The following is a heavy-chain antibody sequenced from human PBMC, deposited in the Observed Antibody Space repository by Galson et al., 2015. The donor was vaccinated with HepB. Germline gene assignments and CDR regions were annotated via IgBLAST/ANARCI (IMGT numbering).Heavy chain of an antibody. V-gene: IGHV3-23*01. J-gene: IGHJ4*02. CDR1: GFTFSSYA. CDR3: ANSDCGGDCYPSGWSDY. CDR2: ISGSGGST. D-gene: IGHD2-21*02. Sequence: SLRLSCAASGFTFSSYAMSWVRQAPGKGLEWVSAISGSGGSTYYADSVKGRFTISRDNSKNTLYLQMSSLRAEDTAVYYCANSDCGGDCYPSGWSDYWGQGTLVTVSS.